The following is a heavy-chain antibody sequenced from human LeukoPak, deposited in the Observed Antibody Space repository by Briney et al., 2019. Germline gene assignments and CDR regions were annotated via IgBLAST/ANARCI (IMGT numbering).Heavy chain of an antibody. CDR2: INHSGST. D-gene: IGHD3-22*01. Sequence: SETLSLTCTVSGGSINGYYWSWIRQPPGKGLEWIGEINHSGSTNYNPSLKSRVTISVDTSKNQFSLKLSSVTAADAAVYYCARHTITMIVVVITNDAFDIWGQGTMVTVSS. CDR3: ARHTITMIVVVITNDAFDI. CDR1: GGSINGYY. J-gene: IGHJ3*02. V-gene: IGHV4-34*01.